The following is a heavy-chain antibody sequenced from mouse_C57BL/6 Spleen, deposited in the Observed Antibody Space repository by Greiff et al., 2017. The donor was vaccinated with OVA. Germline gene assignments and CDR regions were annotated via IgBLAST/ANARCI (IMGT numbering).Heavy chain of an antibody. J-gene: IGHJ4*01. CDR2: INPNNGGT. V-gene: IGHV1-26*01. CDR3: AREAYYYGSTPRHYYAMDY. Sequence: EVQLQQSGPELVKPGASVKIPCKASGYTFTDYYMNWVKQSHGKSLEWIGDINPNNGGTSYNQKFKGKATLTVDKSSSTAYMELRSLTSEDSAVYYCAREAYYYGSTPRHYYAMDYWGQGTSVTVSS. CDR1: GYTFTDYY. D-gene: IGHD1-1*01.